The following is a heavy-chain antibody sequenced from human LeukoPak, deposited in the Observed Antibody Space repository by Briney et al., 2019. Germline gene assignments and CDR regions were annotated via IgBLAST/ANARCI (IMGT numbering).Heavy chain of an antibody. CDR2: ISRSAT. CDR3: ARDQGYAFDI. V-gene: IGHV3-48*02. J-gene: IGHJ3*02. Sequence: PGGSLRLSCAASGLTHSRFSMNWVGQAPGKGLEWVSYISRSATEDSVKGRFTISRDNAKNSLYLQMNNLRDEDTAVYYCARDQGYAFDIWGQGTMVTVSS. CDR1: GLTHSRFS.